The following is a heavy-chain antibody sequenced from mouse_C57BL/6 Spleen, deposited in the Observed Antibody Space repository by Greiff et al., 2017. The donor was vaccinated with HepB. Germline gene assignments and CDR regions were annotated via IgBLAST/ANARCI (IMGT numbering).Heavy chain of an antibody. Sequence: QVQLKQPGAELVKPGASVKLSCKASGYTFTSYWMHWVKQRPGRGLEWIGRIDPNSGGTKYNEKFKSKATLTVDKPSSTAYMQLSSLTSEDSAVYYCARSLLWLRAYFDVWGTGTTVTVSS. CDR1: GYTFTSYW. CDR2: IDPNSGGT. D-gene: IGHD2-9*01. CDR3: ARSLLWLRAYFDV. J-gene: IGHJ1*03. V-gene: IGHV1-72*01.